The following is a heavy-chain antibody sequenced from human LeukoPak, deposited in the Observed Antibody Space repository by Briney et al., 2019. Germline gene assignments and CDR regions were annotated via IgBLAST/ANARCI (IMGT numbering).Heavy chain of an antibody. Sequence: GASVTVSCKASGYTFTGYYMHWVRQAPGQGLEWMGWISAYNGDTNYAQKLQGRVTMTTDTSTSTAYMELRSLRSDDTAVYYCARVHSGWSPDYWGQGTLVIVSS. CDR2: ISAYNGDT. J-gene: IGHJ4*02. V-gene: IGHV1-18*04. D-gene: IGHD6-19*01. CDR1: GYTFTGYY. CDR3: ARVHSGWSPDY.